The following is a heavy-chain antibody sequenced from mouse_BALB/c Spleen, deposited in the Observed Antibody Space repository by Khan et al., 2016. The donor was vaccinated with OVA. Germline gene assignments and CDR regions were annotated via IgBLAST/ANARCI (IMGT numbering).Heavy chain of an antibody. Sequence: EVQLQESGPGLVKPSQSLSLTCTVTGYSITSAYAWNWIRQFPGNKLEWMGYITYSGSTSYIPSFKSRISITRDTSKNQFFLQVNSVTSEDTATYYCVRGRTYWGQGTLVTVSA. CDR1: GYSITSAYA. CDR3: VRGRTY. V-gene: IGHV3-2*02. J-gene: IGHJ3*01. D-gene: IGHD3-3*01. CDR2: ITYSGST.